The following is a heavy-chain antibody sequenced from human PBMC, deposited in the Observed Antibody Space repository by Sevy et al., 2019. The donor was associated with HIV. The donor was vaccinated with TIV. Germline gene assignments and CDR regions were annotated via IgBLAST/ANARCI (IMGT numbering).Heavy chain of an antibody. CDR1: GYIFSSYS. V-gene: IGHV1-18*01. CDR3: AGGTYMDV. J-gene: IGHJ6*03. Sequence: ASVKVSCKPSGYIFSSYSITWVRQAPGQGLEWMGWISTSNGNTDFAQNLQDRVTMTADTSTYTVYMELKNLKSDDTAVYYCAGGTYMDVWGKGTTVTVSS. CDR2: ISTSNGNT.